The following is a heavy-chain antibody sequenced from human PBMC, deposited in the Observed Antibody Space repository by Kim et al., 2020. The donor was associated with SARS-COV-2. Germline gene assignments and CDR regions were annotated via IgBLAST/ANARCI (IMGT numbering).Heavy chain of an antibody. CDR3: AGAPYSSGWSYYFDY. J-gene: IGHJ4*02. CDR1: GGSISSSNW. V-gene: IGHV4-4*02. Sequence: SETLSLTCAVSGGSISSSNWWSWVCQPPGKGLEWIGEIYHSGSTNYNPSLKSRVTISVAKSKNQFSLKLSSLTAADTAVYYCAGAPYSSGWSYYFDYWGQGTLVSVSS. CDR2: IYHSGST. D-gene: IGHD6-19*01.